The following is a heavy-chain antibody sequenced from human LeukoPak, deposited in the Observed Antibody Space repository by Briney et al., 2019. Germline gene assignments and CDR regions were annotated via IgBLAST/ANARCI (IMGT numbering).Heavy chain of an antibody. Sequence: ASVKVSCKASGYAFTNYYIHWVRQAPGQGLEWMGIINPSGGATIYAQKFQGRVTMTRDMSTSTVYMELSSLRSEDTAVYYCTRDEFRPLITYSGSLRGFDYWGQGTLVTVSS. CDR3: TRDEFRPLITYSGSLRGFDY. V-gene: IGHV1-46*01. D-gene: IGHD1-26*01. CDR2: INPSGGAT. J-gene: IGHJ4*02. CDR1: GYAFTNYY.